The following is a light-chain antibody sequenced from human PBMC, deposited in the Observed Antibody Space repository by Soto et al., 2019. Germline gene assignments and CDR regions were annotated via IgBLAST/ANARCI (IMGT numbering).Light chain of an antibody. V-gene: IGLV2-14*01. J-gene: IGLJ1*01. CDR3: FSYTSSTAYV. CDR2: EVS. CDR1: SSDVGGYNY. Sequence: QSVLTRPASVSGSPGQSITRSCTGTSSDVGGYNYVSWYQLHPGKAPKLMIYEVSNRPSGISNRFSASKSGNTASLTISGLQAEDEADYYCFSYTSSTAYVFGTGTKVTVL.